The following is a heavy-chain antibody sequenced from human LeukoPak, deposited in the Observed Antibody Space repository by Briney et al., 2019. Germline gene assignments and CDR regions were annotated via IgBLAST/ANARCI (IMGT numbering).Heavy chain of an antibody. Sequence: PSETLSLTCTVSAGSLNSYYWSWVRQPPGKGLEWIGYIYYSGSTSYNPSLKSRVTMSVDTSKNQFSLKLSSVTAADTAVYYCARGPVVPADSDFDYWGQGTLVTVSS. CDR2: IYYSGST. J-gene: IGHJ4*02. V-gene: IGHV4-59*12. D-gene: IGHD2-2*01. CDR3: ARGPVVPADSDFDY. CDR1: AGSLNSYY.